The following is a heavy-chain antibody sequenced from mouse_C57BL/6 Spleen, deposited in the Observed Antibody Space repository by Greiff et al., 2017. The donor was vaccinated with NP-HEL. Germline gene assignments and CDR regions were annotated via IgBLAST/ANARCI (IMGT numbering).Heavy chain of an antibody. J-gene: IGHJ1*03. CDR2: IDPNSGGT. CDR3: ARGGLITTVGHWYFDV. CDR1: GYTFTSYW. D-gene: IGHD1-1*01. Sequence: QVQLQQPGAELVKPGASVKLSCKASGYTFTSYWMHWVKQRPGRGLEWIGRIDPNSGGTKYNEKFKSKATLTVDKPSSTAYVQLSSLTSEDSAVYYCARGGLITTVGHWYFDVWGTGTTVTVSS. V-gene: IGHV1-72*01.